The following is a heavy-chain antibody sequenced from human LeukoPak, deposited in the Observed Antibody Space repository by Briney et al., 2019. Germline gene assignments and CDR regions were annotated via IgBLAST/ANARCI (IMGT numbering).Heavy chain of an antibody. CDR3: ARDRPSTTDGY. D-gene: IGHD4-17*01. Sequence: ASVKVSCKASGGTFSSYAISWVRQAPGQGLEWMGRIIPILGIANYAQKFQGRVTITADKSTSTAYMELSILRSEDTAVYYCARDRPSTTDGYWGQGTLVTVSS. V-gene: IGHV1-69*04. CDR2: IIPILGIA. J-gene: IGHJ4*02. CDR1: GGTFSSYA.